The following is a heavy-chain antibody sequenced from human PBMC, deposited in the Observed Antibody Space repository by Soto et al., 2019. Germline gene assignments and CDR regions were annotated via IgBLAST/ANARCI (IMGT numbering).Heavy chain of an antibody. D-gene: IGHD4-17*01. V-gene: IGHV3-30*18. J-gene: IGHJ4*02. CDR2: ISSDGSNK. Sequence: PGGSLRLSCAASGFTFSSYVIHWVRQAPGKGLEWVAVISSDGSNKYYGDSVNGRFTISRDNSKNTLFLQMNSLRVEDTAVYYCAKDRGSADYGGSDFDYWGQGTLVTVSS. CDR3: AKDRGSADYGGSDFDY. CDR1: GFTFSSYV.